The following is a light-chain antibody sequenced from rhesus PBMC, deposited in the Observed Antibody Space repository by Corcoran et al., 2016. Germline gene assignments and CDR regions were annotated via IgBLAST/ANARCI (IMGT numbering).Light chain of an antibody. J-gene: IGKJ4*01. CDR2: KAS. CDR1: ENVNNS. Sequence: DIQMTQSPSSLSASVGDRVTITCRASENVNNSLNWYQQKPGKAPKFLIYKASTLQSGVPSRFSGSVSGTDYTFTISSLQPEDVATYYCQHGYGTPLTFGGGTKVELK. V-gene: IGKV1-74*01. CDR3: QHGYGTPLT.